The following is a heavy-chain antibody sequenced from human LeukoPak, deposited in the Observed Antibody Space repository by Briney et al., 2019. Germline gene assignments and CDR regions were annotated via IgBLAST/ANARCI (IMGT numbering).Heavy chain of an antibody. CDR3: ARTTEAHSWRTRYYDYYMDV. D-gene: IGHD6-13*01. J-gene: IGHJ6*03. V-gene: IGHV4-61*05. Sequence: SETLSLTCTVSGGSISSSSYYWAWIRQPPGKGLEWIGYIYFSGSTNYNPSLKSRVTISVDTSKNQFSLKLSSVTAADTAVYYCARTTEAHSWRTRYYDYYMDVWGKGTTVAVSS. CDR1: GGSISSSSYY. CDR2: IYFSGST.